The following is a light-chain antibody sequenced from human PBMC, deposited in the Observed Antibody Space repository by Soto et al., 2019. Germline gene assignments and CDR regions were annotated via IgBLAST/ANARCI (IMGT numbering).Light chain of an antibody. CDR3: QRRNICPHTWT. CDR2: DAS. Sequence: EIVLTQSPATLSLSPGERATLSCRASQSVSSYLAWYQQKPGQAPRLLIYDASNRATGIPARFSGSGSGTDFTLTISGLEPEDFAVYYCQRRNICPHTWTFGRGTKVEFK. V-gene: IGKV3-11*01. J-gene: IGKJ1*01. CDR1: QSVSSY.